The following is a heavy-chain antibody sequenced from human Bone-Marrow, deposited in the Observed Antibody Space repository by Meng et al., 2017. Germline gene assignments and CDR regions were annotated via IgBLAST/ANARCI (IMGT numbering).Heavy chain of an antibody. CDR1: GFTFSSYA. Sequence: GGSLRLSCAASGFTFSSYAMHWVRQAPGKGLEWVAVISYDGSNKYYADSVKGRFTISRDNSKNTLHLQMNSLRAEDTAVYYCARASSGSYYFDLDYWGQGTLVTVSS. CDR2: ISYDGSNK. CDR3: ARASSGSYYFDLDY. J-gene: IGHJ4*02. D-gene: IGHD1-26*01. V-gene: IGHV3-30*01.